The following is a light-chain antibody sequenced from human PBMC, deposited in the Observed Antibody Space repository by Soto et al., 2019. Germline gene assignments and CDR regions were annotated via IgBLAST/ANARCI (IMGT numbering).Light chain of an antibody. CDR1: SSNIGAGYD. CDR2: VNT. V-gene: IGLV1-40*01. Sequence: QSVLTQPPSVSGAPGQRVTISCTGSSSNIGAGYDVHWYQQLPGSAPKLLIYVNTNRPSGVPDRFSGSSSGASASLAITGLQAEDEADYYCCSYAGSYTFYVFGTGTKLTVL. CDR3: CSYAGSYTFYV. J-gene: IGLJ1*01.